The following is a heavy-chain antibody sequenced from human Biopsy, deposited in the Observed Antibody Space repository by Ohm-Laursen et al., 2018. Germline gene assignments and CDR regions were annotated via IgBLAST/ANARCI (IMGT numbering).Heavy chain of an antibody. D-gene: IGHD4/OR15-4a*01. V-gene: IGHV3-23*01. CDR2: ISSSGNST. Sequence: SLRLSCAAAGFTFATYGMSWVRQAPGKGLEWVSGISSSGNSTYYAGSVKGRFTITRDTTKNTLYLQLNSLRVDDTAVYYCAKDRRTMRIWYFDLWGHGTLVTVSS. CDR3: AKDRRTMRIWYFDL. J-gene: IGHJ2*01. CDR1: GFTFATYG.